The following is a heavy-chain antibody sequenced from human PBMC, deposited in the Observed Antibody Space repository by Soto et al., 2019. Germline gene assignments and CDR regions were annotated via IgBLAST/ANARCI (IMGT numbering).Heavy chain of an antibody. D-gene: IGHD1-26*01. CDR1: GGSISSSSYY. CDR3: ARRGAALHWGIVGATPIPLWVY. J-gene: IGHJ4*02. Sequence: SETLSLTCTVSGGSISSSSYYWGWIRQPPGKGLEWIGSIYYSGSTYYNPSLKSRVTISVDTSKNQFSLKLSSVTAADTAVYYCARRGAALHWGIVGATPIPLWVYWGQGTLVTVSS. V-gene: IGHV4-39*01. CDR2: IYYSGST.